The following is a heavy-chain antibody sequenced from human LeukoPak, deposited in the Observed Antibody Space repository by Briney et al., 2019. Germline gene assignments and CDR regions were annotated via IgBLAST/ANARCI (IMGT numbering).Heavy chain of an antibody. Sequence: SQTLSLTCTVSGGSISSGGYYWSWIRQHPGKGLEWIGYIYYSGSTYYNPSLKSRITISVETSKNQFSLKLSSVTAADTAVYYCAREETYGSGSYVDYWGQGTLVTVSS. CDR1: GGSISSGGYY. D-gene: IGHD3-10*01. J-gene: IGHJ4*02. V-gene: IGHV4-31*03. CDR3: AREETYGSGSYVDY. CDR2: IYYSGST.